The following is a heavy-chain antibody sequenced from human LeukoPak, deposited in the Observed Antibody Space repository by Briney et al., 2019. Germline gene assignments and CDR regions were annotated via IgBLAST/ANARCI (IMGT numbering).Heavy chain of an antibody. J-gene: IGHJ3*02. D-gene: IGHD3-9*01. Sequence: SETLSLTCTVSGGSISSCYWSWIRQPPGKGLEWIGYIYYSGSTNYNPSLKSRVTISVDTSKNQFSLKLSSVTAADTAVYYCARNLYDILTGYSADAFDIWGQGTMVTVSS. CDR1: GGSISSCY. CDR3: ARNLYDILTGYSADAFDI. V-gene: IGHV4-59*01. CDR2: IYYSGST.